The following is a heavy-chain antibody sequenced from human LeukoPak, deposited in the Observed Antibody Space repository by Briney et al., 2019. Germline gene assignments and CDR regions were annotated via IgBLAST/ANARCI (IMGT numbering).Heavy chain of an antibody. J-gene: IGHJ4*02. V-gene: IGHV1-3*01. Sequence: ASVKVSCKASGYTFTSYAMHWVRQAPGQRLEWVGWINAGNGNTKYSQKFQGRVTITRDTSASTAYMELSSLRSEDTAVYYCARGSYGYSGYDWSFDYWGQGTLVTVSS. CDR3: ARGSYGYSGYDWSFDY. CDR1: GYTFTSYA. CDR2: INAGNGNT. D-gene: IGHD5-12*01.